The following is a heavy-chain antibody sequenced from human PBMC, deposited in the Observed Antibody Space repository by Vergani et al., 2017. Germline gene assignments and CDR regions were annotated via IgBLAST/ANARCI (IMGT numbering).Heavy chain of an antibody. V-gene: IGHV4-38-2*01. CDR2: IYHSGST. Sequence: QVQLQESGPGLVKPSETLSLTCAVSGYSISSGYYWGWIRQPPGKGLEWIGSIYHSGSTYYNPSLKSRVTISLDTSKNQFSLKLSSVTAADTAVYYCTRGWYYGSIAYWAYLGHGTLVTVSS. CDR3: TRGWYYGSIAYWAY. J-gene: IGHJ4*01. CDR1: GYSISSGYY. D-gene: IGHD3-22*01.